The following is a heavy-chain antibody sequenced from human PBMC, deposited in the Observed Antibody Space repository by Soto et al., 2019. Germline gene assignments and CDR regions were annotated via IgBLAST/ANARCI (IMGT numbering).Heavy chain of an antibody. V-gene: IGHV1-69*01. J-gene: IGHJ6*02. Sequence: QVQLVQSGAEVKKPGSSVKVSCKASGGTFSSYAISWVRQAPGQGLEWMGGIIPIFGTANYAQKFQGRVTITAEESTSTAYMELSSLRAEDTAVYYCASLRYDIFTGYYLPYYYYGMDVWGQGTTVTVSS. D-gene: IGHD3-9*01. CDR1: GGTFSSYA. CDR3: ASLRYDIFTGYYLPYYYYGMDV. CDR2: IIPIFGTA.